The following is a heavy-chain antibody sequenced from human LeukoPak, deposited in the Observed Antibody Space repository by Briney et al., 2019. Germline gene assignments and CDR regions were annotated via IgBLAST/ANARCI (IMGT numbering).Heavy chain of an antibody. CDR1: GFTFSSYA. CDR3: AKNFGRDGYKNAFDI. V-gene: IGHV3-23*01. J-gene: IGHJ3*02. Sequence: GGSLRLSCAASGFTFSSYAMSWVRQAPGKGLEWVSAISGSGGSTYYADSVKGRFTISRDNSKNTLYLQMNSLRAEDTAVYYCAKNFGRDGYKNAFDIWGQGTMVTVPS. D-gene: IGHD5-24*01. CDR2: ISGSGGST.